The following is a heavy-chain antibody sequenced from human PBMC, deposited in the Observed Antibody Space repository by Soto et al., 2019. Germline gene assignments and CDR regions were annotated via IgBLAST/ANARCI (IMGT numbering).Heavy chain of an antibody. V-gene: IGHV3-15*07. CDR1: GRKFINAW. J-gene: IGHJ3*02. CDR2: IKSKKDGGTT. D-gene: IGHD2-8*01. CDR3: TTDAEWGI. Sequence: GGSLRLSCAASGRKFINAWMNCIRQAPGKGLEWVGRIKSKKDGGTTEYSATVKDRFTISRDDSKDTLYLQLNSLKTQATGVYYCTTDAEWGIWGQGTMVTVSS.